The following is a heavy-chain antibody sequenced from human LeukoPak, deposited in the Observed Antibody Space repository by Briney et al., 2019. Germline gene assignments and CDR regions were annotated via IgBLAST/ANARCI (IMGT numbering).Heavy chain of an antibody. CDR3: ARAGYSNRWDGVDY. V-gene: IGHV5-51*01. Sequence: GESLKISCKGSGYTFTNYWIGWVRQMPGKGLEFMGIIYPGDSDTRYSPSLQGQVTISVDKSINTAYLQWSSLKASDSAMYYCARAGYSNRWDGVDYWGQGTLVTVPS. CDR1: GYTFTNYW. D-gene: IGHD2/OR15-2a*01. CDR2: IYPGDSDT. J-gene: IGHJ4*02.